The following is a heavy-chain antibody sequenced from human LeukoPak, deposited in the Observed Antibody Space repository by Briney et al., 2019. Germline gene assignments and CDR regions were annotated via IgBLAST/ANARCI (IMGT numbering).Heavy chain of an antibody. CDR2: ISAYNGNT. Sequence: APVKVSCKASGHTFTSYVTSWVRQAPGQGLEWMRWISAYNGNTNYAQKLPGRVTMTTDTSTSTAYMELRSLRYDDTAVYYCARDPYYYDSSGYYRPEGAFDIWGQGTMVTVSS. J-gene: IGHJ3*02. D-gene: IGHD3-22*01. V-gene: IGHV1-18*01. CDR1: GHTFTSYV. CDR3: ARDPYYYDSSGYYRPEGAFDI.